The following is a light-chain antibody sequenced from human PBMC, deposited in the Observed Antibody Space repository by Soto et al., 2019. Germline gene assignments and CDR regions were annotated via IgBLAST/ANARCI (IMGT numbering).Light chain of an antibody. Sequence: QSVLTQPASVSGSPGQSITISCTGTSSDVGGYNYVSWYQQHPGKAPKLMIYDVSNRTSGVSNRFSGSKSGNTASLTISGLQAEEEADYYCSSYTSSSTLGVFGGWTQLTFL. J-gene: IGLJ2*01. CDR3: SSYTSSSTLGV. V-gene: IGLV2-14*01. CDR1: SSDVGGYNY. CDR2: DVS.